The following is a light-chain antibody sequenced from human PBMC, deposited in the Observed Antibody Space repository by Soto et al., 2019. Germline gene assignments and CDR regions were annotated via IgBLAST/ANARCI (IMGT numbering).Light chain of an antibody. CDR2: DAS. V-gene: IGKV1-5*01. Sequence: DIQMTQSPSTLSASVGDRVTITCRASQSISSWLAWYQQKPGKAPKLLIYDASSLESGVPSKFSGSGSGTELTLNISSLQPDDFATYYCQQYNSYWGTFGQGTKVEIK. CDR1: QSISSW. CDR3: QQYNSYWGT. J-gene: IGKJ1*01.